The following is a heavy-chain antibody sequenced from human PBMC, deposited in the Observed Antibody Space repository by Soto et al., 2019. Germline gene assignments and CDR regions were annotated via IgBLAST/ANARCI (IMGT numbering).Heavy chain of an antibody. V-gene: IGHV5-51*01. CDR2: IYPDDSDT. CDR3: ARRYCSTTSCNHDGFDI. J-gene: IGHJ3*02. CDR1: GYSFTNYW. Sequence: GESLKISCRGSGYSFTNYWIGWVRQMPGKGLEWMGIIYPDDSDTRYSPSFQGQVSISADKSISTASLQWSSLKASDTATYYCARRYCSTTSCNHDGFDIWGQGTMVTVSS. D-gene: IGHD2-2*01.